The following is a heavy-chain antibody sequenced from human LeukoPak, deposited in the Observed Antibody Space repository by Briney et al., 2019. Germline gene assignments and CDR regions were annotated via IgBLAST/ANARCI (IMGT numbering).Heavy chain of an antibody. CDR3: ARVGGGNYYYHGMDV. Sequence: SETLSLTCTVSGGSISSYYWSWIRQPPGKGLEWIGYIYYSGSTNYNPSLKSRVTISVDTSRNQFSLRLSSVTAGDTAVYYCARVGGGNYYYHGMDVWGQGTTVTVSS. J-gene: IGHJ6*02. CDR1: GGSISSYY. D-gene: IGHD2-15*01. V-gene: IGHV4-59*08. CDR2: IYYSGST.